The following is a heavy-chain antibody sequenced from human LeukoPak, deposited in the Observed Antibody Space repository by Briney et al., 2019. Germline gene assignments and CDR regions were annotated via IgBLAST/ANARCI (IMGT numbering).Heavy chain of an antibody. J-gene: IGHJ4*02. Sequence: GGSLRLSCAASGFTFSSYAMSWVRQTPGKGLEWLSGISNSDSRTYYADSVKGRFTISRDNSKNTLYLQMNSLRAEDTAVYYCARDRDLRYEWLSTAPHWGQGTLVTVSS. CDR1: GFTFSSYA. V-gene: IGHV3-23*01. CDR2: ISNSDSRT. CDR3: ARDRDLRYEWLSTAPH. D-gene: IGHD3-3*01.